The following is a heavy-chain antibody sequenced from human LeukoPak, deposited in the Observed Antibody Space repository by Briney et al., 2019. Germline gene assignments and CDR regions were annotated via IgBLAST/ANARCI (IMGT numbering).Heavy chain of an antibody. J-gene: IGHJ4*02. CDR2: ISGGGGST. D-gene: IGHD2-2*01. CDR3: AEDRGEVPTAVAY. CDR1: GFTFRRYA. Sequence: GGSLRLSCAATGFTFRRYAMSWVRQAPGKGLEWVSAISGGGGSTYYADSVKGRFTISRDNSKNTLYLQMNSLRAEDTAVYYCAEDRGEVPTAVAYWGQGTLVTVSS. V-gene: IGHV3-23*01.